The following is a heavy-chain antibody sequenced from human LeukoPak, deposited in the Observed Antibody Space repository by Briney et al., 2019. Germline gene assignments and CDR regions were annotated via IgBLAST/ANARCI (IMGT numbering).Heavy chain of an antibody. Sequence: QTGGSLRLSCAASGFTFGSYALSWVRQAPGKGPECVSGISTAGAFTYYADSVKGRFTISRDNSRNTLYLQMNGLRAEDTAVYYCATVQRIAAAGTPPLYWGQGTLVTVSS. J-gene: IGHJ4*02. V-gene: IGHV3-23*01. CDR2: ISTAGAFT. CDR3: ATVQRIAAAGTPPLY. CDR1: GFTFGSYA. D-gene: IGHD6-13*01.